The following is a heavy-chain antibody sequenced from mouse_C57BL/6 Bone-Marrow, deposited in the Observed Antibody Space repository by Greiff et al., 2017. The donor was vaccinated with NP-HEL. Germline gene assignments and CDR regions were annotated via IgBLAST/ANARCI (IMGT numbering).Heavy chain of an antibody. D-gene: IGHD2-5*01. CDR3: ATLYYSNYNYAMDY. CDR2: ISSGSSTI. V-gene: IGHV5-17*01. CDR1: GFTFSDYG. Sequence: EVKLMESGGGLVKPGGSLKLSCAASGFTFSDYGMHWVRQAPEKGLEWVAYISSGSSTIYYADTVKGRFTISRDNAKNTLFLQMTSLRSEDTAMYYCATLYYSNYNYAMDYWGQGTSVTVSS. J-gene: IGHJ4*01.